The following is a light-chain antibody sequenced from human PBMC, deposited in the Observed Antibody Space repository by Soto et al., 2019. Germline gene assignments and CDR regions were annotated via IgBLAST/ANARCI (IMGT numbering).Light chain of an antibody. V-gene: IGLV2-23*03. CDR1: SSDVGSYNL. J-gene: IGLJ2*01. CDR3: CSYAGSSTFRMV. CDR2: EGS. Sequence: QSVLTQPASVSGSPGQSITISCTGTSSDVGSYNLVSWYQQHPGKAPKLMIYEGSKRPSGVSNRFSGSKSGNTASLTISGLQAEDEADYYCCSYAGSSTFRMVFGGGTSLTVL.